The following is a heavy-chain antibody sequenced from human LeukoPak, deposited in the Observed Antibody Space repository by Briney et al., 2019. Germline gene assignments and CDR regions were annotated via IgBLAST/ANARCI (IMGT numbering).Heavy chain of an antibody. CDR3: AELGITMIGGV. Sequence: GGSLRLSCAASGFTLSSYEMNWVRQAPGKGLEWVSYISSSGSTIYYADSVKGRFTISRDNAKNSLYLQMNSPRAEDTAVCYCAELGITMIGGVWGKGTTVTISS. V-gene: IGHV3-48*03. CDR2: ISSSGSTI. J-gene: IGHJ6*04. D-gene: IGHD3-10*02. CDR1: GFTLSSYE.